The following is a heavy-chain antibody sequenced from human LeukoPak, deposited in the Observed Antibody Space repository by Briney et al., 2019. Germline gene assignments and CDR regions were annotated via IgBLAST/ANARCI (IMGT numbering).Heavy chain of an antibody. CDR1: GFTFSNYW. D-gene: IGHD6-6*01. Sequence: GGSLRLSCAASGFTFSNYWMSWVRQAPGKGLEWVANINKDGSVKYYVDSVKGRFTISRDNAKNSLYLQTNSLRAEDTAVYYCARIGYSSSSDDYWGQGTLVIVSS. J-gene: IGHJ4*02. CDR3: ARIGYSSSSDDY. CDR2: INKDGSVK. V-gene: IGHV3-7*01.